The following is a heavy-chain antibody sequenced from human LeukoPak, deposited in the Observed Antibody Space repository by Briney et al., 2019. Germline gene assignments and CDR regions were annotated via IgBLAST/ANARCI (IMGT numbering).Heavy chain of an antibody. V-gene: IGHV4-4*07. CDR2: IYSTGSA. CDR3: ARETTGAAAIDY. Sequence: WIGRIYSTGSASYNPSLQSRVTMSVDSSKNQFSLKVNSVTAADTAVYYCARETTGAAAIDYWGQGTLVTVSS. D-gene: IGHD4-17*01. J-gene: IGHJ4*02.